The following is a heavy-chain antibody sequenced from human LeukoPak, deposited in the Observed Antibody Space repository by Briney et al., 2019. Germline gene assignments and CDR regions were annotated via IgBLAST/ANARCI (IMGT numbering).Heavy chain of an antibody. CDR2: IIPIFGTA. D-gene: IGHD6-25*01. J-gene: IGHJ1*01. V-gene: IGHV1-69*01. Sequence: ASVKVSCKASGGTFSSYAISWVRQAPGQGLEWMGGIIPIFGTANHAQKFQGRVTITADESTSTAYMELSSLRSEDTAVYYCARGGPGNFQHWGQGTLVTVSS. CDR3: ARGGPGNFQH. CDR1: GGTFSSYA.